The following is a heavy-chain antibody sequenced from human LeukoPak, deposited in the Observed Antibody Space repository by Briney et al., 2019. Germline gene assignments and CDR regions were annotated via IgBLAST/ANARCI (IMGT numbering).Heavy chain of an antibody. J-gene: IGHJ6*03. V-gene: IGHV4-38-2*02. Sequence: SETLSLTCTVSGGSISTYYWGWIRQPPGKGLEWIGSIYHSGSTYYNPSLKSRVTISVDTSKNQFSLKLSSVTAADTAVYYCARVASGASPYYYYMDVWGKGTTVTVSS. D-gene: IGHD4/OR15-4a*01. CDR1: GGSISTYY. CDR2: IYHSGST. CDR3: ARVASGASPYYYYMDV.